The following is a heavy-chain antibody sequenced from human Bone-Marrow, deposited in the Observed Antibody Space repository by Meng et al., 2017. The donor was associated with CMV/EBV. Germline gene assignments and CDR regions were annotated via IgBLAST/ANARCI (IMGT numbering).Heavy chain of an antibody. CDR3: VRDPYGGRSPDY. Sequence: SETLSLTCSVSGDSIMSHYWSWIRQPPGKGLELIGYIHYSGNTNYNPSLKGRVTISVDTSRNQFSLRLTSLTAADTAMYYCVRDPYGGRSPDYWGQGTLVTVSS. V-gene: IGHV4-59*11. CDR1: GDSIMSHY. D-gene: IGHD4-23*01. CDR2: IHYSGNT. J-gene: IGHJ4*02.